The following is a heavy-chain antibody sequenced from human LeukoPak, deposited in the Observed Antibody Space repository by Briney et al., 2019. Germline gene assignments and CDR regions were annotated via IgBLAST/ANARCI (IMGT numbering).Heavy chain of an antibody. J-gene: IGHJ4*02. CDR3: AKDLVGYSSGWFIDY. CDR2: ISASGGST. CDR1: RFSFSTYP. V-gene: IGHV3-23*01. D-gene: IGHD6-19*01. Sequence: GGSLRLSCEASRFSFSTYPMGWVRRAPGKGLEWVSGISASGGSTYYADSVKGRFTISRDNSKNTLYLQMNSLRAEDTAVYYCAKDLVGYSSGWFIDYWGQGTLVTVSP.